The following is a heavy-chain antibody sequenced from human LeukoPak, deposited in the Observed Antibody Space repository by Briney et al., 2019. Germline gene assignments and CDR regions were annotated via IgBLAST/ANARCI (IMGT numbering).Heavy chain of an antibody. J-gene: IGHJ5*02. CDR2: IYSSGST. CDR1: GGSISSYY. V-gene: IGHV4-4*07. Sequence: SETLSLTCTVSGGSISSYYWSWIRQPAGKGLEWIGRIYSSGSTNYNPSLKSRVTMSVDTSKNQFSLKLTSVTAADTAVYYCARDPYGGSFNWFAPGGQGTRVPVPS. CDR3: ARDPYGGSFNWFAP. D-gene: IGHD3-16*01.